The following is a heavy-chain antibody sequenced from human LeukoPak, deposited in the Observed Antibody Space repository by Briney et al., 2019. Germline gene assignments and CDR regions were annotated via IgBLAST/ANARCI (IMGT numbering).Heavy chain of an antibody. CDR1: GGSFSGYY. D-gene: IGHD1-26*01. CDR2: INHSGST. V-gene: IGHV4-34*01. CDR3: AGHSGIVGAYYFDY. J-gene: IGHJ4*02. Sequence: SETLSLTCAVYGGSFSGYYLSWIRQPPGKGLEWIGEINHSGSTNYNPSLKSRVTISVDTSKNQFSLKLSSVTAADTAVYYCAGHSGIVGAYYFDYWGQGTLVTVSS.